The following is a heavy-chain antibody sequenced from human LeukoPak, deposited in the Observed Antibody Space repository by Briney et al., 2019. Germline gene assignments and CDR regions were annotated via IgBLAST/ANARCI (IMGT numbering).Heavy chain of an antibody. Sequence: GGSLRLSCAASGFTFSNAWMNWVRQAPGKGLEWVGRIKSKTDGGTTDYAAPVKGRFTISRDDSKNTLYLQMNSLKTEDTAVYYCTTDPRGYCSGGSCLLHPYGMDVWGQGTTVTVSS. J-gene: IGHJ6*02. CDR3: TTDPRGYCSGGSCLLHPYGMDV. CDR1: GFTFSNAW. CDR2: IKSKTDGGTT. V-gene: IGHV3-15*07. D-gene: IGHD2-15*01.